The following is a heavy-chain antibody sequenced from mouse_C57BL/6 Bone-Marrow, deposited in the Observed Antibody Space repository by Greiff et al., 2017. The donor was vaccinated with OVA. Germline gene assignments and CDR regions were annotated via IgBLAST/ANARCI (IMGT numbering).Heavy chain of an antibody. CDR1: GYSITSGYY. CDR2: ISYDGSN. V-gene: IGHV3-6*01. J-gene: IGHJ4*01. CDR3: ARPGTSYAMDY. D-gene: IGHD4-1*01. Sequence: EVQLVESGPGLVKPSQSLSLTCSVTGYSITSGYYWHWIRQFPGNKLEWMGYISYDGSNNYNPSLKNRISITRDTSKNQFFLKLNSVTTEDTATYYCARPGTSYAMDYWGQGTSVTVSS.